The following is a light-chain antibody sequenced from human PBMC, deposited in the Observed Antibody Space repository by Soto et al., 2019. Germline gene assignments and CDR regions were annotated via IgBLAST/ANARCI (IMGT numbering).Light chain of an antibody. CDR3: AAWEDSLGA. Sequence: QSVLTQPPSLSGTPGQRVTISCSGGNSNIGSNSVYWYQLLPGTAPKLLIYRNNQRPPGVPDRFSGSKSGTSASLASSGLPYEDGADYFWAAWEDSLGAFRGGAKLTVL. CDR1: NSNIGSNS. J-gene: IGLJ3*02. V-gene: IGLV1-47*01. CDR2: RNN.